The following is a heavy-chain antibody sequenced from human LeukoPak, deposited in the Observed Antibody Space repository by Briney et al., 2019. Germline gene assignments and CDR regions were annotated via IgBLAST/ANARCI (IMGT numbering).Heavy chain of an antibody. CDR1: GFTFSSDY. CDR2: ISGSGVST. J-gene: IGHJ4*02. V-gene: IGHV3-23*01. D-gene: IGHD2-2*01. CDR3: AKDSFSSR. Sequence: GGSLRLSCAASGFTFSSDYVTWVRQAPGKGLEWVSTISGSGVSTFYADPVKGRFTISRDNSKNTLYLHMNSLSAEDTAIYYCAKDSFSSRWGQGTLVTVSS.